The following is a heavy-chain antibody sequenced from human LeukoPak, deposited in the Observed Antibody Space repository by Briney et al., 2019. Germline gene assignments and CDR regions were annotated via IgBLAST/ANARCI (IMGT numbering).Heavy chain of an antibody. CDR1: GGSISSYY. J-gene: IGHJ4*02. D-gene: IGHD2-15*01. V-gene: IGHV4-4*07. CDR3: ARMGYCSGGSCYTPDY. CDR2: IYTSGST. Sequence: SETLSLTCTVSGGSISSYYWSWIRQPAGKGLEWIGRIYTSGSTNYNPSLKSRVTMSVDTSKNQFSLKLSSVIAADTAAYYCARMGYCSGGSCYTPDYWGQGTLVTVSS.